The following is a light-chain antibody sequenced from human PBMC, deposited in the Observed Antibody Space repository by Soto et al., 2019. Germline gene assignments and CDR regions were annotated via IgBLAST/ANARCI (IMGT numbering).Light chain of an antibody. J-gene: IGLJ2*01. Sequence: QLVLTQSPSASASLGASVKLTGTLSRGHSSYAIAWHQQQPEKGPRYLMKLNSDGSHSKGDGIPDRFSGSSSGAERYLTISSLQSEDEADYYCQTWGTGIVVFGGGTKLTVL. V-gene: IGLV4-69*01. CDR1: RGHSSYA. CDR3: QTWGTGIVV. CDR2: LNSDGSH.